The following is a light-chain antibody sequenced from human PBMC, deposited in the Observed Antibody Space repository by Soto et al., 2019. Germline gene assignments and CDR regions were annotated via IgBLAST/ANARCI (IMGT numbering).Light chain of an antibody. CDR2: GIS. CDR1: INDIGAFNF. J-gene: IGLJ1*01. V-gene: IGLV2-14*03. Sequence: QSALTQPASVSGSLGQSITISCTGTINDIGAFNFVSWYQQHPGTAPKVLIYGISNRPAGVAFRFSGSQSGSTASLTISALQPQDEADYYCRSFTGGSTRVFGTGTKLTVL. CDR3: RSFTGGSTRV.